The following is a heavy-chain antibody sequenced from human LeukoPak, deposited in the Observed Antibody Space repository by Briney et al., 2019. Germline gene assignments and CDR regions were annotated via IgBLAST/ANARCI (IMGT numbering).Heavy chain of an antibody. Sequence: SETLSLTCTVSGGSISSSSYYWSWIRQPPGKGLEWIGYIYYSGSTNYNPFLKGRVTISVDTSKNQFSLKLSSVTAADTAVYYCARGYCSGGSCYSYYYYNYMDVWGKGTTVTVSS. J-gene: IGHJ6*03. CDR2: IYYSGST. D-gene: IGHD2-15*01. CDR1: GGSISSSSYY. V-gene: IGHV4-61*05. CDR3: ARGYCSGGSCYSYYYYNYMDV.